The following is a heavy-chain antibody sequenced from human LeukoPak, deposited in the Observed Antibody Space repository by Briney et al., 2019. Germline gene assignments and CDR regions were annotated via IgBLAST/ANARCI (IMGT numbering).Heavy chain of an antibody. Sequence: SETLSLTCAVYGGSFSGYYWSWIRQPPGKGLEWIGEINHSGSTNYNPSLKSRVTISVDTSKNQFSLKLSSVTAADTAVYYCARHSNYYGSGSYYNLFDPWGQGTLVTVSS. CDR1: GGSFSGYY. D-gene: IGHD3-10*01. CDR3: ARHSNYYGSGSYYNLFDP. V-gene: IGHV4-34*01. CDR2: INHSGST. J-gene: IGHJ5*02.